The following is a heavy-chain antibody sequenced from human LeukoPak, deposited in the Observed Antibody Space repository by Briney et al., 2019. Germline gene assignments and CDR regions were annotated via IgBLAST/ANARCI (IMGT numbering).Heavy chain of an antibody. CDR1: GFTFSSYS. CDR2: ISSSSSYI. V-gene: IGHV3-21*01. Sequence: GGSLRLSCAASGFTFSSYSMNWVRQAPGKGLEWVSSISSSSSYIYYADSVKGRFTISRDNAKNSLYLQMNSLRAEDTAVYYCARVADCSGGSCYGFGYWGQGTLVTVSS. D-gene: IGHD2-15*01. J-gene: IGHJ4*02. CDR3: ARVADCSGGSCYGFGY.